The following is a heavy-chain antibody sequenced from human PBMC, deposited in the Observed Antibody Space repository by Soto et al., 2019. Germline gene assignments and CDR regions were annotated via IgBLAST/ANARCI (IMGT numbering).Heavy chain of an antibody. J-gene: IGHJ4*02. CDR2: IFYGGSP. Sequence: SETLSLTCTVSGGSISSSSYYWGWIGQPPGRGLGGFGVIFYGGSPYYNPSLKSGVTISVEPSKNQFSLKLSSVTAADTAVYYCASIPRRGYYFDYWGQGTLVTVSS. V-gene: IGHV4-39*01. CDR1: GGSISSSSYY. CDR3: ASIPRRGYYFDY.